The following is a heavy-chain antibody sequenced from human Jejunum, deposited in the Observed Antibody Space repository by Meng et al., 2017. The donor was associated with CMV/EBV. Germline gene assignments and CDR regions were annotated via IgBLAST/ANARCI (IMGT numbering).Heavy chain of an antibody. Sequence: TFGAYAMSWVRQAPGKGLEWVGFTRSKVYGGTTAYAASVKGRFSISRDESKSTAYLQMNSLKIEDTAVYYCGPSDYSNYQSHVFDFWGQGTLVTVSS. V-gene: IGHV3-49*04. CDR2: TRSKVYGGTT. J-gene: IGHJ4*02. CDR1: TFGAYA. D-gene: IGHD4-11*01. CDR3: GPSDYSNYQSHVFDF.